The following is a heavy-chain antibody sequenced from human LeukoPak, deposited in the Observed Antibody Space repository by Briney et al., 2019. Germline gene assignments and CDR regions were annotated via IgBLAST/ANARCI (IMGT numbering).Heavy chain of an antibody. V-gene: IGHV1-3*01. J-gene: IGHJ3*02. CDR2: INAGDGDT. Sequence: ASVKVSCRASGYTFSNYAVHWVRQAPGQRLEWMGRINAGDGDTNYSQKFQGRVTITRDTSASTAHMELSSLRSEDTALYYCARESYGGYQFDIWGQGTMVTVSS. CDR1: GYTFSNYA. D-gene: IGHD4-17*01. CDR3: ARESYGGYQFDI.